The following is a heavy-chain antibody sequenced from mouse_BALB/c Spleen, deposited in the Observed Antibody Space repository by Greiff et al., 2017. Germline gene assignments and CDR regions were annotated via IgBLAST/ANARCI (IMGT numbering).Heavy chain of an antibody. CDR1: GFTFSSFG. CDR3: ATITTFAY. J-gene: IGHJ3*01. V-gene: IGHV5-17*02. CDR2: ISSGSSTI. D-gene: IGHD1-1*01. Sequence: VQLKESGGGLVQPGGSLKLSCAASGFTFSSFGMHWVRQAPEKGLEWVAYISSGSSTIYYADTVKGRFTISRDNPKNTLFLQMTSLRSEDTAMYYCATITTFAYWGQGTLVTVSA.